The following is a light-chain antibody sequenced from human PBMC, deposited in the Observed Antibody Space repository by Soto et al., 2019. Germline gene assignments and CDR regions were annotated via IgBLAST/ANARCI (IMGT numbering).Light chain of an antibody. CDR3: QHYNSYSRT. Sequence: DIQMTQSPSTLSASIGDRVTITCRASQSIDSWLAWYQQKPGKAPKLLIYKASSLQTGVPSRFSGSGSGTEFTLTISSLQPDDCATYYGQHYNSYSRTFGQGTKVEVK. J-gene: IGKJ1*01. V-gene: IGKV1-5*03. CDR2: KAS. CDR1: QSIDSW.